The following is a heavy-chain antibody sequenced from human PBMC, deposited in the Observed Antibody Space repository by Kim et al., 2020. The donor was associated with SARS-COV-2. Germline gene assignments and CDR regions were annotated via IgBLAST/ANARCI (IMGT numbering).Heavy chain of an antibody. CDR3: ARAPLGQLEWSFGDV. CDR2: IYYSGST. V-gene: IGHV4-30-4*01. D-gene: IGHD1-1*01. J-gene: IGHJ6*02. Sequence: SETLSLTCTVSGGSISSGDYYWSWIRQPPGKGLEWIGYIYYSGSTYYNPSLKSRVTISVDTSKNQFSLKLSSVTAADTAVYYCARAPLGQLEWSFGDVWGQGTTVTVSS. CDR1: GGSISSGDYY.